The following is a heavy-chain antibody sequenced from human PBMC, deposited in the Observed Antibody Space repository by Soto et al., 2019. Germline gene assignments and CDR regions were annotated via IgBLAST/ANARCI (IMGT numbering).Heavy chain of an antibody. CDR3: ARGEVYYYDSSGYYRANDAFDI. V-gene: IGHV4-31*03. CDR1: GGSISSGGYY. D-gene: IGHD3-22*01. Sequence: QVQLQESGPGLVKPSQTLSLTCTVSGGSISSGGYYWSWIRQHPGKGLEWIGYIYYSGSTYYNPSLKSRVTISVYTSKNQFSLKLSSVTAADTAVYYCARGEVYYYDSSGYYRANDAFDIWGQGTMVTVSS. J-gene: IGHJ3*02. CDR2: IYYSGST.